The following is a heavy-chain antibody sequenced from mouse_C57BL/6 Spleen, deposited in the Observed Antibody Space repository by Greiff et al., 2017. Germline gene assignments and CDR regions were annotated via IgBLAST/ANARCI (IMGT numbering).Heavy chain of an antibody. CDR3: ARGGDSSGCFAY. Sequence: QVQLQQSGAELARPGASVKLSCKASGYTFTSYGISWVKQRTGQGLEWIGEIYPRSGNTYYNEKFKGKATLTADKSSSTAYMELRSLTSEDSAVYFCARGGDSSGCFAYWGQGTLVTVSA. CDR2: IYPRSGNT. CDR1: GYTFTSYG. D-gene: IGHD3-2*02. V-gene: IGHV1-81*01. J-gene: IGHJ3*01.